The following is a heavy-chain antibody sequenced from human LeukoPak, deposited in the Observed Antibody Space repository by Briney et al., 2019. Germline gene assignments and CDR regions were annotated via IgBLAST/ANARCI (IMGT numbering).Heavy chain of an antibody. J-gene: IGHJ3*02. Sequence: SQTLSLTCTVSGGSISSGSYYWSWIRQPAGKGLEWIGRIYTSGSTNYNPSLKSRVTISVDTSKNQFSLKLSSVTAADTAVYYRARDVRFLEWSDAFDIWGQGTMVTVSS. CDR2: IYTSGST. CDR1: GGSISSGSYY. V-gene: IGHV4-61*02. D-gene: IGHD3-3*01. CDR3: ARDVRFLEWSDAFDI.